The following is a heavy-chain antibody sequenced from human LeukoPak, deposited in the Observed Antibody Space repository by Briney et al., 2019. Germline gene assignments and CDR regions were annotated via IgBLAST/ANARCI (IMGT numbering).Heavy chain of an antibody. Sequence: ASVKVSCKASGYTLTSYDINWVRRATGQGLEWMGWMNPNSGNTGYAQKFQGRVTMTRNTSISTAYMELSSLRSEDTAVYYCARITWGAAPYYWGQGTLVTVSS. CDR1: GYTLTSYD. D-gene: IGHD3-16*01. J-gene: IGHJ4*02. CDR2: MNPNSGNT. V-gene: IGHV1-8*01. CDR3: ARITWGAAPYY.